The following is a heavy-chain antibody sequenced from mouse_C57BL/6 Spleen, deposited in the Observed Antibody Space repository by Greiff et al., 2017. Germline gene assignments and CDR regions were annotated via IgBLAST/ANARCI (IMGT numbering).Heavy chain of an antibody. D-gene: IGHD1-1*01. J-gene: IGHJ2*01. Sequence: QVQLKEPGAELVRPGASVKLSCKASGYTFTDYYINWVKQRPGQGLEWIARIYPGSGNTYYNEKFKGKATLTAEKSSSTAYMQLSSLTSEDSAVYFCATCGSSRYYFDYWGQGTTLTVSS. CDR1: GYTFTDYY. CDR3: ATCGSSRYYFDY. CDR2: IYPGSGNT. V-gene: IGHV1-76*01.